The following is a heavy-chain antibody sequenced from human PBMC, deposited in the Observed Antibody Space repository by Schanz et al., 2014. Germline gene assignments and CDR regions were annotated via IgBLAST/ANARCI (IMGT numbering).Heavy chain of an antibody. Sequence: QVQLVQSGAEVKKPGSSVTVSCTASGDTLSSYGISWVRQAPGQGLEWRGRIIPNLGSANYAQKFQSRVTITAEKATSTGYMELSSLRSEDTAICYCTRGNTIFGVVILGWLDPWGQGTLVTVSS. J-gene: IGHJ5*02. CDR1: GDTLSSYG. V-gene: IGHV1-69*04. CDR2: IIPNLGSA. CDR3: TRGNTIFGVVILGWLDP. D-gene: IGHD3-3*01.